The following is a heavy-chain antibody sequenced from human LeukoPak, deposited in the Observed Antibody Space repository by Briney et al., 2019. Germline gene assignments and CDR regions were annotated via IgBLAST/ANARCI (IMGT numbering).Heavy chain of an antibody. Sequence: SETLSLTCTVSGGSITSYYWTWIRQPPGKGLEWIGYIYYSGSPNYNPSLKSRVTISVDTSKNQFSLKLSSVTAADTAVYYCAREDYVVRSWFDPWGQGTLVTVSS. V-gene: IGHV4-59*08. CDR3: AREDYVVRSWFDP. CDR1: GGSITSYY. CDR2: IYYSGSP. D-gene: IGHD3-22*01. J-gene: IGHJ5*02.